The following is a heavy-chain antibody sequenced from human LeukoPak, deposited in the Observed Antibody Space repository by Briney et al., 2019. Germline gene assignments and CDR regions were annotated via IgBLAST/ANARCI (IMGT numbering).Heavy chain of an antibody. V-gene: IGHV3-23*01. CDR1: GFTFSSYA. D-gene: IGHD6-25*01. Sequence: GGSLRLSCAASGFTFSSYAMSWVRQAPGKGLEWVSPISGSGSSTYYADSVKGRFTISRDNSKNTLYLQMNSLRAEDTAVYYCAKGVAEASPYYFDYWGQGTLVTVSS. CDR2: ISGSGSST. J-gene: IGHJ4*02. CDR3: AKGVAEASPYYFDY.